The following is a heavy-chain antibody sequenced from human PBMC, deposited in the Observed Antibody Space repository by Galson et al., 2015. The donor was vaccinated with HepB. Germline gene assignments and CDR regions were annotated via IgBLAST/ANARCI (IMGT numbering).Heavy chain of an antibody. CDR1: GYTFTSYG. Sequence: SVKVSCKASGYTFTSYGISWVRQAPGQGLEWMGWISAYNGNTNYAQKLQGRVTMTTDTSTSTAYMELRSLRSDDTAVYYCARAPRLVPTVVTPTDYWGQGTLVTVSS. CDR2: ISAYNGNT. J-gene: IGHJ4*02. V-gene: IGHV1-18*01. D-gene: IGHD4-23*01. CDR3: ARAPRLVPTVVTPTDY.